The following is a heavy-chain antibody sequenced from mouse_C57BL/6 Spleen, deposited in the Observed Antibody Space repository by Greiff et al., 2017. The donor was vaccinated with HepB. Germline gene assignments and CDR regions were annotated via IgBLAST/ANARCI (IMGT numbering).Heavy chain of an antibody. CDR2: IRNKANGYTT. CDR3: ARYPYGSYAIDY. V-gene: IGHV7-3*01. J-gene: IGHJ4*01. D-gene: IGHD2-2*01. CDR1: GFTFTDYY. Sequence: EVKLMESGGGLVQPGGSLSFSCAASGFTFTDYYMSWVRQPPGKALEWLGFIRNKANGYTTEYSASVKGRFTISRYNSQSILYLHMNALRAEDSATYYCARYPYGSYAIDYWGQGTSVTVSS.